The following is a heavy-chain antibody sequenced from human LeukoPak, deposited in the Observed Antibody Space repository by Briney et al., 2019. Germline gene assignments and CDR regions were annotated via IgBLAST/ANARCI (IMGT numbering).Heavy chain of an antibody. V-gene: IGHV1-69*01. D-gene: IGHD5-12*01. Sequence: SVKVSCKASGGTFSSYAISWVGQAPGQGLEWMGGIIPIFGTANYAQKFQGRVTITADESTSTAYMELSSLRSEDTAVYYCARDQGVYSEYSGYDFFDYWGQGTLVTVSS. J-gene: IGHJ4*02. CDR2: IIPIFGTA. CDR1: GGTFSSYA. CDR3: ARDQGVYSEYSGYDFFDY.